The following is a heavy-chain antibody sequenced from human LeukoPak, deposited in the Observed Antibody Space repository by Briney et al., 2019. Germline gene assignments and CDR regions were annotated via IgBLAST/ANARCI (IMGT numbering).Heavy chain of an antibody. Sequence: SETLSLTCTVSGGSISNSDYYWDWIRQPPGKGLEWIGSINYHGDTYHNPSLESRVTISVDTSKNQFSLKMSAVTAADTAVYYCAKTRGRGQVDLGTSGYINYWGQGTLVSVSS. CDR3: AKTRGRGQVDLGTSGYINY. CDR1: GGSISNSDYY. J-gene: IGHJ4*02. CDR2: INYHGDT. V-gene: IGHV4-39*01. D-gene: IGHD3-22*01.